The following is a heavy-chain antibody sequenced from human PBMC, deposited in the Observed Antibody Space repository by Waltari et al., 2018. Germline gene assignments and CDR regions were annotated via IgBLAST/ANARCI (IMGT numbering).Heavy chain of an antibody. J-gene: IGHJ4*02. CDR1: GYNSIDYF. CDR2: ITPSGGST. CDR3: ARDRRPHGDFALGY. D-gene: IGHD2-21*01. Sequence: QVQLVQPGAEVKKPGASGKVSCRASGYNSIDYFMPWVRQAPGQGLEWMGVITPSGGSTTYAHKFQARVTMTRDTSTTTVYMELSSLTSDDTAVYYCARDRRPHGDFALGYWGQGTLVTVAS. V-gene: IGHV1-46*01.